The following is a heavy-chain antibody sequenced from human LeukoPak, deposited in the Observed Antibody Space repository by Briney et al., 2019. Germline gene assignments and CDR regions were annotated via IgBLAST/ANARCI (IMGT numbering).Heavy chain of an antibody. D-gene: IGHD3-22*01. Sequence: ASVKVSCKASRYTFTSYGISWVRQAPGQGLEWMGWISAYNGNTNYAQKLQGRVTMTTDTSTSTAYMELRSLRSDDTAVYYCARESKYYYDSSGYHSVIDYWGQGTLVTVSS. CDR2: ISAYNGNT. J-gene: IGHJ4*02. CDR1: RYTFTSYG. CDR3: ARESKYYYDSSGYHSVIDY. V-gene: IGHV1-18*01.